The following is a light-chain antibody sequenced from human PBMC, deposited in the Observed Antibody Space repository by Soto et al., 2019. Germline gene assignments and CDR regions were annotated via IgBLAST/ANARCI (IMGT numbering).Light chain of an antibody. CDR3: QQYGSSAFT. CDR2: GAS. CDR1: QSVNSTY. Sequence: EIVLTQSPGTLSLSPGERATLSCRASQSVNSTYLAWYQQKPGQAPRLLIYGASSMATGIPDRFSGSGSGTDFTLTISRLEPEDFAVYYCQQYGSSAFTFGPGTKVDIK. V-gene: IGKV3-20*01. J-gene: IGKJ3*01.